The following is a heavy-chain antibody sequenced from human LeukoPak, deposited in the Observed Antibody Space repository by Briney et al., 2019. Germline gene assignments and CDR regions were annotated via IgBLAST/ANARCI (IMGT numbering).Heavy chain of an antibody. CDR3: ATHDVLTGYPYFDL. V-gene: IGHV3-7*01. Sequence: PGGSLRLSCAASGFIFRSYWLSWVRQAPGRGLEWVANIKQDGSDKYYVDSVKGRFTISRDNAKNSLFLQMDSLRAEDTAVYYCATHDVLTGYPYFDLWGQGTLVTVSS. J-gene: IGHJ4*02. CDR2: IKQDGSDK. D-gene: IGHD3-9*01. CDR1: GFIFRSYW.